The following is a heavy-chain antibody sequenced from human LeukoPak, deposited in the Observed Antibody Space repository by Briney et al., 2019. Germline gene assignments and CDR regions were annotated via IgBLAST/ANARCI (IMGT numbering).Heavy chain of an antibody. CDR3: AKDSRHGGDCSSTSCTAEYFQH. CDR2: IKQDGSEK. CDR1: GFTFSSYW. J-gene: IGHJ1*01. Sequence: PGGSLRLSCAASGFTFSSYWMSWVRQAPGKGLEWVANIKQDGSEKYYVDSVKGRFTISRDNAKNSLYLQMNSLRAEDTAVYYCAKDSRHGGDCSSTSCTAEYFQHWGQGTLVTVSS. V-gene: IGHV3-7*01. D-gene: IGHD2-2*01.